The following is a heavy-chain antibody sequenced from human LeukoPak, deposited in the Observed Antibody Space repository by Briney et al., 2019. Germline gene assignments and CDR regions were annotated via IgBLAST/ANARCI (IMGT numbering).Heavy chain of an antibody. J-gene: IGHJ6*02. CDR2: IYYSGST. CDR3: ARHLPYYGMDV. CDR1: GGSISSSSYY. V-gene: IGHV4-39*01. Sequence: SETLSLTCTVSGGSISSSSYYWGWIRQPPGKGLEWIGSIYYSGSTYYNPSLKSRVTISVDTSKNQFSLKLSSVTAADTAVYYCARHLPYYGMDVWGQGTTVTVSS. D-gene: IGHD5/OR15-5a*01.